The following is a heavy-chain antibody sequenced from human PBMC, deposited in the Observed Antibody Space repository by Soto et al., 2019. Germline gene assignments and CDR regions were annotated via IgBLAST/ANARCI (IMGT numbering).Heavy chain of an antibody. D-gene: IGHD2-2*01. J-gene: IGHJ6*02. V-gene: IGHV4-31*03. CDR1: GGSISSGGYY. CDR2: IYYSGST. Sequence: SETLSLTCTVSGGSISSGGYYWSWIRQHPGKGLEWIGYIYYSGSTYYNPSLKSRVTISVDTSKNQFSLRLSSVTAADTAVYYCARDLRYCSSTSCYYYGMDVWGQGTTVTVSS. CDR3: ARDLRYCSSTSCYYYGMDV.